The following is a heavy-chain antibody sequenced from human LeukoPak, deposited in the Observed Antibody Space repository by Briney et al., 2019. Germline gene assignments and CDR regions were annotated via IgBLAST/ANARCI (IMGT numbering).Heavy chain of an antibody. CDR3: ATAPTTVVTPLGSGDGY. CDR1: GGTFSSYA. Sequence: SVKVSCKASGGTFSSYAISWVRQAPGQGLEWMGGIIPIFGTANYAQKFQGRVTITADESTSTAYMELSSLRSEDTAVYYCATAPTTVVTPLGSGDGYWGQGTLVTVSS. J-gene: IGHJ4*02. CDR2: IIPIFGTA. V-gene: IGHV1-69*13. D-gene: IGHD4-23*01.